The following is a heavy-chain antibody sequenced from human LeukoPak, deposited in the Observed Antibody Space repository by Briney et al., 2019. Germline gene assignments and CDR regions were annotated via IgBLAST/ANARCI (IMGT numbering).Heavy chain of an antibody. J-gene: IGHJ5*02. CDR3: ARSRDGDYVSNWFDP. Sequence: GASVKVSCKASGYAFTNYGINWVRQAPGQGLEWMGWISANNGNTVYARTLQGRVSMTTDTSTRTAYMELRSLRPDDTALYYCARSRDGDYVSNWFDPWGQGTLVTVSS. CDR1: GYAFTNYG. D-gene: IGHD4-17*01. V-gene: IGHV1-18*01. CDR2: ISANNGNT.